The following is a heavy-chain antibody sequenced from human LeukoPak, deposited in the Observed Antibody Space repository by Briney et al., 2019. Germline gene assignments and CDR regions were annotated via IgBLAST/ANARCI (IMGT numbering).Heavy chain of an antibody. J-gene: IGHJ6*02. CDR2: ISGSGGST. CDR3: ARVTVSYTSGYFYGMDV. CDR1: GFTFSSYA. Sequence: PGGSLRLSCAASGFTFSSYAMSWVRQAPGKGLEWVSAISGSGGSTYYADSVKGRFTVSRHNSENTVWLQMNSLGVEDTAVYYCARVTVSYTSGYFYGMDVWGQGTTVTVSS. V-gene: IGHV3-23*01. D-gene: IGHD3-10*01.